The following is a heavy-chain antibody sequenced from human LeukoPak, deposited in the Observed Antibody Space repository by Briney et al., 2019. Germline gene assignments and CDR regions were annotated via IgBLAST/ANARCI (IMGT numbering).Heavy chain of an antibody. J-gene: IGHJ4*02. CDR1: GFTFSSYW. D-gene: IGHD3-10*01. CDR2: INSDGSST. V-gene: IGHV3-74*01. CDR3: ARSYGSGSYPPY. Sequence: GGSLRLSXAASGFTFSSYWMHWVRQAPGKGLVWVSRINSDGSSTSYADSVKGRFTISRDNAKNTLYLQMNSLRAEDTAVYYCARSYGSGSYPPYWGQGTLVTVSS.